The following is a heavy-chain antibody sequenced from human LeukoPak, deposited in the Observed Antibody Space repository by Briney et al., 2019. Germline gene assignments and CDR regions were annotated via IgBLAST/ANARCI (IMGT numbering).Heavy chain of an antibody. D-gene: IGHD4/OR15-4a*01. Sequence: ASVKVFYKASGYTFTGYYLFGVPDAPGQGLEGRRWINPNTGDTMYGQKFRDRVTLNRDTPNKTTHMELSSERCHHRAVYYCARDERFGNGDNHYPDLGYWGQGTLVTVSP. V-gene: IGHV1-2*02. CDR1: GYTFTGYY. CDR2: INPNTGDT. CDR3: ARDERFGNGDNHYPDLGY. J-gene: IGHJ4*02.